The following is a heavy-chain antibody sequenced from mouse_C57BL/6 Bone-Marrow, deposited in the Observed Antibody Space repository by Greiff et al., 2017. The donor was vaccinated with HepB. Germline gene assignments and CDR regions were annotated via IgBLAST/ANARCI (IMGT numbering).Heavy chain of an antibody. Sequence: QVQLQQSGPELVKPGASVKISCKASGYTFTDYYINWVKQRPGQGLEWIGWIFPGSGSTYYNEKFKGQATLTVDTASSTTYMLLSSLTSEVSAVYVCARGTYYYGSGYEYFDFWGTGTTVTVSS. CDR2: IFPGSGST. J-gene: IGHJ1*03. CDR3: ARGTYYYGSGYEYFDF. D-gene: IGHD1-1*01. V-gene: IGHV1-75*01. CDR1: GYTFTDYY.